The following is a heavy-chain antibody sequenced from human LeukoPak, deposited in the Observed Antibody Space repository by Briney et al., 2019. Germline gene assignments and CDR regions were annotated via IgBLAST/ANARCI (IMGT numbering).Heavy chain of an antibody. CDR3: ARPLANWGWYGMDV. V-gene: IGHV5-51*01. J-gene: IGHJ6*02. D-gene: IGHD7-27*01. Sequence: GESRKISCKGSGYSFTSYWIAWVRQKPGKGLEWMGIIYPGDFDTRYSPSLQGQVTISADKSISTAYLQWSSLKASDTAMYYCARPLANWGWYGMDVWGQGTTASVSS. CDR1: GYSFTSYW. CDR2: IYPGDFDT.